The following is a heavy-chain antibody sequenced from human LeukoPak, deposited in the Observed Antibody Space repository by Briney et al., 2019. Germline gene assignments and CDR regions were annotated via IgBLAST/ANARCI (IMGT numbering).Heavy chain of an antibody. Sequence: GGSLRLSCAASGFTFSSYGMHWVRQAPGKGLERVAFIRYDGSNKYYADSVKGRFTISRDNSKNTLYLQMNSLRAEDTAVYYCAKASEPTTYYYYYMDVWGKGTTVTVSS. CDR3: AKASEPTTYYYYYMDV. D-gene: IGHD1-1*01. CDR2: IRYDGSNK. V-gene: IGHV3-30*02. CDR1: GFTFSSYG. J-gene: IGHJ6*03.